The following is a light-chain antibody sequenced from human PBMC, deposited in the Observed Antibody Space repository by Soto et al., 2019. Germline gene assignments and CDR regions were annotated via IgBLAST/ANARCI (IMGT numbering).Light chain of an antibody. J-gene: IGKJ1*01. CDR3: QQSYNTPLT. Sequence: DIQMTQSPSSLSASVGDSVTIPCRASQRINKYLNWYQQRSGRAPRLLIHTASSLHSGVPSRFSGSGSGSDFTLTISSLQPEDFATYFCQQSYNTPLTFGQGTKVDIK. CDR2: TAS. V-gene: IGKV1-39*01. CDR1: QRINKY.